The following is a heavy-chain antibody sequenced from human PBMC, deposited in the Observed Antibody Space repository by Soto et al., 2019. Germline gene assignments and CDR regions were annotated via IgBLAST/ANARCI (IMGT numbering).Heavy chain of an antibody. CDR2: ISGSGGST. V-gene: IGHV3-23*01. CDR3: AKDLYYYASGSLDY. J-gene: IGHJ4*02. Sequence: EVQLLESGGDLVQPGGSLRLSCAASGFTFSSYAMGWVRQAAGKGLEWVSAISGSGGSTYYADSVKGRFTISRDNSKKTLYLQMNSLRAEDTAIYYCAKDLYYYASGSLDYWGQGTLVTVSS. D-gene: IGHD3-10*01. CDR1: GFTFSSYA.